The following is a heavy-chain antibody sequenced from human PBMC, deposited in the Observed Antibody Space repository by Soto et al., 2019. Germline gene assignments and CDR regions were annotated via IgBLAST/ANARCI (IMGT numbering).Heavy chain of an antibody. Sequence: QLQLQESGPGLVKPSETLSLTCTVSGGSISSSSYYWGWIRQPPGKGLEWIGSIYYSGSTYYNPSLKRRVHISVDTSKNQFSLKLSSVTAADTAVYYCARRRDWGPHFDYWGQGTLVTVSS. D-gene: IGHD7-27*01. J-gene: IGHJ4*02. CDR3: ARRRDWGPHFDY. V-gene: IGHV4-39*01. CDR2: IYYSGST. CDR1: GGSISSSSYY.